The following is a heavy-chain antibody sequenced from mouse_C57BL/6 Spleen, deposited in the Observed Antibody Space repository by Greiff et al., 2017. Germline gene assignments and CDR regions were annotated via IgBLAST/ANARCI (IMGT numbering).Heavy chain of an antibody. J-gene: IGHJ1*03. D-gene: IGHD2-4*01. CDR3: ARSGPYDYDDWYFDV. Sequence: VQLQQPGTELVKPGASVKLSCKASGYTFTSYWMHWVKQRPGQGLEWIGNINPSNGGTNYNEKFKSKATLTVDKSSSTAYMQLSSLTSEDSAVYYCARSGPYDYDDWYFDVWGTGTTVTVSS. CDR2: INPSNGGT. CDR1: GYTFTSYW. V-gene: IGHV1-53*01.